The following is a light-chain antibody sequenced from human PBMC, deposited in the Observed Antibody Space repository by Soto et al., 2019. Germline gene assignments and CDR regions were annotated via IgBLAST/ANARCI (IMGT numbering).Light chain of an antibody. Sequence: ESVLTQAPGTLSLSPGERATLSCRASQTVTSDYLAWYQQKPGQAPRLLIYGASNRATGIPDRFSGSGSGTDFTLTINRLEPEDFAVYYCQQYGSSVTFGPGTKVEIK. CDR2: GAS. CDR3: QQYGSSVT. J-gene: IGKJ3*01. V-gene: IGKV3-20*01. CDR1: QTVTSDY.